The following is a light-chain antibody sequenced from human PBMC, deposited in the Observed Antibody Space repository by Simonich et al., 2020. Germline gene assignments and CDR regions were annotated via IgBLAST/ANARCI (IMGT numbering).Light chain of an antibody. CDR2: DVS. J-gene: IGLJ3*02. Sequence: QSALTQPASVSGSPGQSITISCTGTSSDVGGYNYVSWYQQHPGKAPNLMIYDVSKRPSGVSNRFSGSKSGNTASLTISGLQAEDEADYYCSSYTSGSTLVFGGGTKLTVL. CDR1: SSDVGGYNY. V-gene: IGLV2-14*01. CDR3: SSYTSGSTLV.